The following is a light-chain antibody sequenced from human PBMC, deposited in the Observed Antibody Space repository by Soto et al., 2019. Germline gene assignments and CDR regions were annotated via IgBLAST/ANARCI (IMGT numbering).Light chain of an antibody. V-gene: IGLV2-14*01. CDR2: DVS. J-gene: IGLJ1*01. Sequence: QSALTQPASVSGSPGQSITISCTGTSSDVGGYHYVSWYQQHPGKAPKLMIYDVSNRPSGFSNRFSGSKSGNTASLTISGLQAEDEADYYCSSYTSSSTLFVFGTGTKLTVL. CDR1: SSDVGGYHY. CDR3: SSYTSSSTLFV.